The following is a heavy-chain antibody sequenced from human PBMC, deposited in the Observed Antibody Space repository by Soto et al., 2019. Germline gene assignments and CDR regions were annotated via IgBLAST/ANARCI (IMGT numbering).Heavy chain of an antibody. D-gene: IGHD2-15*01. V-gene: IGHV2-5*02. Sequence: SGPTLVNPTQTLTLTCTFSWFSLTSNNVGVGWIRQPPGKALEWLGFIYGDDDTRYSTPLKSRLTLTRDTSKNQVVLTMTNVDPVDTATYYCAHTHPLHYYYYNGIDVWGQGTTVTVSS. CDR3: AHTHPLHYYYYNGIDV. CDR2: IYGDDDT. CDR1: WFSLTSNNVG. J-gene: IGHJ6*02.